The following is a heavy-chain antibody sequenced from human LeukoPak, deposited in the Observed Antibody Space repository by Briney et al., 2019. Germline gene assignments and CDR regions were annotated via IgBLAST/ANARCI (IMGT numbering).Heavy chain of an antibody. V-gene: IGHV4-59*12. Sequence: SETLSLTCAVSGGSLNNYYWSWIRQPPGKGLEWIGYIYDSGSTNYNPSLKCRVTISVDTSKSQFSLKLSSVTAADTAVYYCARPSSSWVDYYMDVWGKGTTVTISS. D-gene: IGHD6-13*01. CDR3: ARPSSSWVDYYMDV. J-gene: IGHJ6*03. CDR1: GGSLNNYY. CDR2: IYDSGST.